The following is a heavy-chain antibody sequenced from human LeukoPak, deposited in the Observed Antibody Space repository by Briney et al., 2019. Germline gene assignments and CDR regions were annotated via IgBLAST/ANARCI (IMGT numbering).Heavy chain of an antibody. D-gene: IGHD3-10*01. J-gene: IGHJ4*02. CDR2: ISSSGSTI. CDR1: GFTFSSYE. Sequence: GGSLRLSCAASGFTFSSYEMNWVRQAPGKGLEWVSYISSSGSTIYYADSVKGRFTISRDNAKNSLYLQMNSLRAEDTAVYYCARGLWFGESYYFDYWGQGTLVTVSS. CDR3: ARGLWFGESYYFDY. V-gene: IGHV3-48*03.